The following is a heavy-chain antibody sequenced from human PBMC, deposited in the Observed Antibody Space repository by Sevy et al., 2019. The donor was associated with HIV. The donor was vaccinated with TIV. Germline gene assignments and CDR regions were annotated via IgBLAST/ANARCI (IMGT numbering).Heavy chain of an antibody. J-gene: IGHJ5*02. Sequence: SETLSLTCAVHDGSFSGYYWNWIRQLPGKGLEWIGEINETGITYYNPSLKSRVTISVDTSKKQFSLKLNSVTAADTAVYFCARSPPVVVVPGALSWFDAWGQGTLVTVSS. CDR1: DGSFSGYY. CDR2: INETGIT. D-gene: IGHD2-2*01. CDR3: ARSPPVVVVPGALSWFDA. V-gene: IGHV4-34*01.